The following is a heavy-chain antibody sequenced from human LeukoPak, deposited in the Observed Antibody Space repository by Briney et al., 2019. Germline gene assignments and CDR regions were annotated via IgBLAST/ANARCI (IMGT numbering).Heavy chain of an antibody. CDR3: AGAYSSNAFDI. Sequence: SETLSLTCTVSGGSISSSSYYWGWIRQPPGKGLEWIGSIYYSGSTYYNPSLKSRVTISVDTSKNQFSLKLSSVTAADTAVYYCAGAYSSNAFDIWGQGTMVTVSS. V-gene: IGHV4-39*07. D-gene: IGHD6-13*01. J-gene: IGHJ3*02. CDR1: GGSISSSSYY. CDR2: IYYSGST.